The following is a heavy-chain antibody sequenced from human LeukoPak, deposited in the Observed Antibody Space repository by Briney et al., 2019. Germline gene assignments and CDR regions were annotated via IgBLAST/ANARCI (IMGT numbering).Heavy chain of an antibody. CDR2: IYTSGST. J-gene: IGHJ4*02. Sequence: SETLSLTCTVSGGSISPYHWSWIRQPAGKGLEWIGRIYTSGSTNYNPSLKSRVTTSVDTSKNQFSLKLSSVTAADTAVYYCARDPSNYVFDYWGQGTLVTVSS. CDR1: GGSISPYH. V-gene: IGHV4-4*07. CDR3: ARDPSNYVFDY. D-gene: IGHD4-11*01.